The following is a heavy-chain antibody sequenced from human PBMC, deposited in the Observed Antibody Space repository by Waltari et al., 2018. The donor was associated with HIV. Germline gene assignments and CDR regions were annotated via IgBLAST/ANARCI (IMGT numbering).Heavy chain of an antibody. J-gene: IGHJ5*02. CDR2: IHASGTT. CDR1: SGSISSGRYY. Sequence: QVQLQESGPGLVKPSQTQSLTCAVSSGSISSGRYYWCWIRQPAGKELEWIGSIHASGTTNYNPSLQSRVTISVDTSKNQFSLKLSSVTAADTAIYYCARGGYYDPNWFDPWGQGTLVTVSS. D-gene: IGHD3-22*01. V-gene: IGHV4-61*02. CDR3: ARGGYYDPNWFDP.